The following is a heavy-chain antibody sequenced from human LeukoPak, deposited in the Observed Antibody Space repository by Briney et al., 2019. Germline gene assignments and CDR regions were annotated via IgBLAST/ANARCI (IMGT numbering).Heavy chain of an antibody. J-gene: IGHJ4*02. CDR2: IQQDGSER. CDR3: VRGDSSTPAGYFDY. D-gene: IGHD6-13*01. CDR1: GFTFSNYW. V-gene: IGHV3-7*01. Sequence: SGGSLRLSCAVSGFTFSNYWMSWVRQAPGKGLEWVANIQQDGSERYYVDFVKGRFTISRDDSKNTLYLEMKNLRPGDTAFYSCVRGDSSTPAGYFDYWGLGTLVTVSS.